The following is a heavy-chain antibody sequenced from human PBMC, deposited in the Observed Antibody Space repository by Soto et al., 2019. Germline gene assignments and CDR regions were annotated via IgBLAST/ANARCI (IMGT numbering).Heavy chain of an antibody. CDR1: GYTFTSYY. Sequence: ASVKVYCKASGYTFTSYYMHWVRQAPGQGLEWMGIINPSGGSTSYAQKFQGRVTMTRDTSTSTAYMELRSLRSDDTAVYYCARDQNIVVVVAATHFDYWGQGTLVTVSS. J-gene: IGHJ4*02. V-gene: IGHV1-46*01. D-gene: IGHD2-15*01. CDR3: ARDQNIVVVVAATHFDY. CDR2: INPSGGST.